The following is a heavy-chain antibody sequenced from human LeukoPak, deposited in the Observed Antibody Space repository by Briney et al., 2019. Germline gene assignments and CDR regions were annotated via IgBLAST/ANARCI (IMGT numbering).Heavy chain of an antibody. CDR1: GYTFISYG. Sequence: ASVKVSCKASGYTFISYGISWVRQAPGQGLEWMGWISAYNGNTNYVEKLQGRVTMTTDTSTSTAYMELRSLRSDDTAVYYCARDDVGITWFGELSVGFDYWGQGTLVTVSS. CDR3: ARDDVGITWFGELSVGFDY. CDR2: ISAYNGNT. V-gene: IGHV1-18*01. D-gene: IGHD3-10*01. J-gene: IGHJ4*02.